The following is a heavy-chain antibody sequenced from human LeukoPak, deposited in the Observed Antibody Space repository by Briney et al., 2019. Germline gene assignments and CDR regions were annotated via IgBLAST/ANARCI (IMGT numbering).Heavy chain of an antibody. D-gene: IGHD6-19*01. V-gene: IGHV4-59*10. CDR1: GGSFSGYY. Sequence: SETLSLTCAVYGGSFSGYYWSWIRQPAGKGLEWIGRIYTSGSTNYNPSLKSRVTMSVDTSKNQFSLKLSSVTAADTAVYYCARLTHSSGWYFDYWGQGTLVTVSS. CDR3: ARLTHSSGWYFDY. CDR2: IYTSGST. J-gene: IGHJ4*02.